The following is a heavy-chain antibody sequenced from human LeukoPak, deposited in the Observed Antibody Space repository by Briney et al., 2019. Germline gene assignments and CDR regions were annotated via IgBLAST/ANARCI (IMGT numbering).Heavy chain of an antibody. CDR2: ISSNGSTI. CDR1: GFTFSSYE. D-gene: IGHD2-2*02. J-gene: IGHJ4*02. Sequence: GGSLRLSCAASGFTFSSYEMNWVRQAPGKGLEWVSYISSNGSTIYYADSVKGRFTISRDNAKNSLYLQMNSLRAEDTAVYYCAKTSRRLCSSSSCYTLDSWGQGALVTVSS. V-gene: IGHV3-48*03. CDR3: AKTSRRLCSSSSCYTLDS.